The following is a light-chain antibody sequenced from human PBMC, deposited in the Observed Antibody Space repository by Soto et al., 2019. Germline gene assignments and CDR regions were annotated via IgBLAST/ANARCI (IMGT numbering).Light chain of an antibody. CDR2: ANN. CDR1: SSNIGAGYD. Sequence: QSVLTQPPSVSGAPGQRVTISCTGTSSNIGAGYDVHWYQQLPGTAPKLFMYANNNRPSWVPDRFSGSKSGTSASLAITGLQAEDEADYYCQSYDSSLSGYVFGTGTRSPS. CDR3: QSYDSSLSGYV. V-gene: IGLV1-40*01. J-gene: IGLJ1*01.